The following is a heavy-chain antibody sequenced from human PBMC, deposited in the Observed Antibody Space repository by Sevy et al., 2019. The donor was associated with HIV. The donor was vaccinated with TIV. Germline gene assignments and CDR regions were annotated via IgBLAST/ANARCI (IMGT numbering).Heavy chain of an antibody. V-gene: IGHV1-69*13. J-gene: IGHJ6*02. Sequence: ASVKVSCKASGGTFSSYAISWVRQAPGQGLEWMGGIIPIFGTANYARKFQGRVTITADESTSTAYMELSSLRSEDTAVYYCARARYGCSGGSCYSGYYYYGMDVWGQGTPVTVSS. CDR2: IIPIFGTA. CDR3: ARARYGCSGGSCYSGYYYYGMDV. CDR1: GGTFSSYA. D-gene: IGHD2-15*01.